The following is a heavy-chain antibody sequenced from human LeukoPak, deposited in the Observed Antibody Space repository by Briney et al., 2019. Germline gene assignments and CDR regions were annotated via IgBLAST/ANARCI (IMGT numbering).Heavy chain of an antibody. Sequence: GRSLRLSCAASGFTFSSYAMHWVRQAPGKGPEWVAVISDDGSNKYYADSVKGRFTISRDNSKNTLYLQMNSLRAEDTAVYYCARDSGYCSGGSCYSSLEYWGQGTLVTVSS. CDR3: ARDSGYCSGGSCYSSLEY. V-gene: IGHV3-30-3*01. D-gene: IGHD2-15*01. CDR2: ISDDGSNK. CDR1: GFTFSSYA. J-gene: IGHJ4*02.